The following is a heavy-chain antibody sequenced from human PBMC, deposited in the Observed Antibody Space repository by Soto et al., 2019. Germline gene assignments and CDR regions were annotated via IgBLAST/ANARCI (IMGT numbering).Heavy chain of an antibody. CDR3: ARAFSGSYPNFDY. D-gene: IGHD1-26*01. J-gene: IGHJ4*02. CDR1: GFLFRSYA. V-gene: IGHV3-30*09. CDR2: ITYDGANG. Sequence: GGSLGLSCLASGFLFRSYAMHWVRQAPGKGREWVAVITYDGANGYYADSVRGRFAISRDNSKSTLFLQMNSLRPEDTAVYYCARAFSGSYPNFDYWGQGTMVTVSS.